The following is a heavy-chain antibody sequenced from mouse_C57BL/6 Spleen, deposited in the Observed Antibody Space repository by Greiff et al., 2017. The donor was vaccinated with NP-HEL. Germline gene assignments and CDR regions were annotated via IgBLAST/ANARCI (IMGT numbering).Heavy chain of an antibody. V-gene: IGHV14-4*01. CDR2: IDPENGDT. CDR3: TTGGQGFDY. CDR1: GFNIKDDY. Sequence: EVQLQQSGAELVRPGASVKLSCTASGFNIKDDYMHWVKQRPEQGLEWIGWIDPENGDTEYASKFQGKATITADTSSNTAYLQLSSLTSEDTAVYYCTTGGQGFDYWGQGTTLTVSS. D-gene: IGHD3-3*01. J-gene: IGHJ2*01.